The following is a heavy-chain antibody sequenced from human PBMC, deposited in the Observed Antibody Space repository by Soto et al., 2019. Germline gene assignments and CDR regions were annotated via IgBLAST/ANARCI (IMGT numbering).Heavy chain of an antibody. CDR1: GFIFDNYA. CDR2: ISGSGHAT. J-gene: IGHJ4*02. V-gene: IGHV3-23*01. D-gene: IGHD3-22*01. CDR3: AKGRYFDSSGGCANY. Sequence: EVKLSESGGGFIPPGASARLSCITSGFIFDNYAMSWVRQSPRRGLEWVAAISGSGHATYYTQSVQGRFIISRVKSKKTVFLQMNNLRAEDTAVYYCAKGRYFDSSGGCANYWGLGTLVTVSS.